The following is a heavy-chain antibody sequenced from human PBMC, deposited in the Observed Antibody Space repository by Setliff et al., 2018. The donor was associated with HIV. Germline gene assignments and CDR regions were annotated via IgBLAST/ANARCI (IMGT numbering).Heavy chain of an antibody. J-gene: IGHJ5*02. Sequence: GGSLRLSCAASGFAFDNYCMTWVRQAPGKGLEWVSAIGGSTGSTYYADSVKGRFTISRDNAKNSLYLQMNSLRAEDTAVYYCARGGDGSGRYELDLWGQGTMVTVSS. CDR2: IGGSTGST. CDR1: GFAFDNYC. CDR3: ARGGDGSGRYELDL. V-gene: IGHV3-21*06. D-gene: IGHD3-10*01.